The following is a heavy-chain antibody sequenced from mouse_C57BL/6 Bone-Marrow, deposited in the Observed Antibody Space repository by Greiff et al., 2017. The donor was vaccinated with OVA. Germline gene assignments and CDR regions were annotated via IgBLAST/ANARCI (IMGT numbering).Heavy chain of an antibody. V-gene: IGHV1-26*01. CDR1: GYTFTDYY. J-gene: IGHJ3*01. Sequence: VQLQQSGPELVKPGASVKISCKASGYTFTDYYMNWVKQSHGKSLEWIGDINPNNGGTSYNQKFKGKATLTVDKSSSTAYMELRSLTSEDSAVYYCARGVANCDPSWFAYWGQGTLVTVSA. CDR2: INPNNGGT. D-gene: IGHD4-1*01. CDR3: ARGVANCDPSWFAY.